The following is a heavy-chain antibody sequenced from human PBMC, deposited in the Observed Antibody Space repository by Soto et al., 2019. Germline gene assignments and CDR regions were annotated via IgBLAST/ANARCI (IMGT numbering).Heavy chain of an antibody. V-gene: IGHV1-69*13. J-gene: IGHJ6*02. Sequence: SVKVSCKASGGTFSSYAISWVRQAPGQGLEWMGGIIPIFGTANYAQKFQGRVTITADESTSTAYMELSSLRSEDTAVYYCGCDKNQPYYNFLHGFYRRATTYYYYYGMDVWGQGTTVTVSS. CDR2: IIPIFGTA. CDR1: GGTFSSYA. D-gene: IGHD3-3*01. CDR3: GCDKNQPYYNFLHGFYRRATTYYYYYGMDV.